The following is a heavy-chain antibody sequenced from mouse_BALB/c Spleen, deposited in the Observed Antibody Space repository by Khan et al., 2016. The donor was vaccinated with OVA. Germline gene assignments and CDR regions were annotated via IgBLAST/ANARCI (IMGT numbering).Heavy chain of an antibody. CDR1: GYTFIRNY. CDR2: IYPGDGRT. CDR3: AISYYGSYWYLDV. Sequence: QVQLKQSGPEVVKPGASVKMSCKASGYTFIRNYVHWVKQRPGQGLDWIGWIYPGDGRTKYNEKFKGKTTLTADNSSTIAYMLLSSLTSEDSAIYFCAISYYGSYWYLDVWGAGTTVTVSS. V-gene: IGHV1S56*01. D-gene: IGHD1-1*01. J-gene: IGHJ1*01.